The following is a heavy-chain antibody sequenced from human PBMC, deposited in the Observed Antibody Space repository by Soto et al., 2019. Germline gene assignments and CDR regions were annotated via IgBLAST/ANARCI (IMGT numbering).Heavy chain of an antibody. J-gene: IGHJ4*02. CDR1: GGSISSGDYY. D-gene: IGHD1-1*01. CDR2: IYYSGST. CDR3: ARYGGGTAAFDY. Sequence: NPSETLSLTCTVSGGSISSGDYYWSWIRQPPGKGLEWIGHIYYSGSTYYNPSLKSRVTISVDTSKNQFSLKLSSVTAADTAVYYCARYGGGTAAFDYWGQGTLVTVSS. V-gene: IGHV4-30-4*01.